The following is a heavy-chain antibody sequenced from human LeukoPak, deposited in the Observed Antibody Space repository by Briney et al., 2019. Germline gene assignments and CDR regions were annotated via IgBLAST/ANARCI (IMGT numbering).Heavy chain of an antibody. J-gene: IGHJ5*02. V-gene: IGHV4-34*01. Sequence: PSETLSLTCTVSGGSISSYYWSWIRQPPGKGLEWIGEINHSGSTNYNPSLKSRVTISVDTSKNQFSLKLSSVTAADTAVYYCARHRITPRLYYYGSGSQITRNWFDPWGQGTLVTVSS. CDR1: GGSISSYY. D-gene: IGHD3-10*01. CDR2: INHSGST. CDR3: ARHRITPRLYYYGSGSQITRNWFDP.